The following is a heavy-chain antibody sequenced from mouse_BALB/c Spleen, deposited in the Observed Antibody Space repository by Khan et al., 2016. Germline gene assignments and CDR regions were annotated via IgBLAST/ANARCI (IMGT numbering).Heavy chain of an antibody. CDR2: ISYSGST. D-gene: IGHD2-2*01. V-gene: IGHV3-2*02. Sequence: EVELVESGPGLVKPSQSLSLTCTVTGYSITSDYAWNWIRQFPGNKLEWMGYISYSGSTSYNPSLKSRISITRDTSKNQFFLQLNSVTTEDTATYYCARRGYHDAMDYWGQGTSVTVSS. J-gene: IGHJ4*01. CDR1: GYSITSDYA. CDR3: ARRGYHDAMDY.